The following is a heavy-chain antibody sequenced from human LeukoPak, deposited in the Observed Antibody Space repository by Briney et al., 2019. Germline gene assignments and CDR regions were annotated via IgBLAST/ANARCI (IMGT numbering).Heavy chain of an antibody. CDR1: GASISSNNYY. CDR3: ASRARSYYYGSGSPWG. D-gene: IGHD3-10*01. J-gene: IGHJ4*02. Sequence: PSETLSLTCTVSGASISSNNYYWGWVRQHPGKGLEWIGNIYSSGNTYYNASLKSRVTIYIDTSKNQFSLKLSSVTAADTAVYYCASRARSYYYGSGSPWGWGQGTLVTVSS. V-gene: IGHV4-39*01. CDR2: IYSSGNT.